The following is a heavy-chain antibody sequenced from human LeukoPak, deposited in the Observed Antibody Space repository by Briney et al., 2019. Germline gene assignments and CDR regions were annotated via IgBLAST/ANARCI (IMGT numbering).Heavy chain of an antibody. V-gene: IGHV3-23*01. Sequence: PGGSLRLSCAASGFTFDNYRMSWVRQAPGKGLEWVSTVNADGGNTYYADSVKGRFTISRGNSKSTLILQMNSLRVEDTALYYCTKRVKYGGTWDHFADWGQGTLVNVSS. CDR3: TKRVKYGGTWDHFAD. D-gene: IGHD1-26*01. CDR1: GFTFDNYR. CDR2: VNADGGNT. J-gene: IGHJ4*02.